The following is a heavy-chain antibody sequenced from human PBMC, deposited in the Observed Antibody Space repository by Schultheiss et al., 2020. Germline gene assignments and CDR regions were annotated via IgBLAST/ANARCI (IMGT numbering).Heavy chain of an antibody. CDR2: INPNSGGT. Sequence: ASVKVSCKASGYTFTGYYMHWVRQAPGQGLEWMGWINPNSGGTNYAQKFQGRVTMTRDTSISTAYMELSRLRSDDTAVYYCARAPYSSSSGEVGWFDPWGQGTLVTVSS. D-gene: IGHD6-6*01. V-gene: IGHV1-2*02. CDR3: ARAPYSSSSGEVGWFDP. CDR1: GYTFTGYY. J-gene: IGHJ5*02.